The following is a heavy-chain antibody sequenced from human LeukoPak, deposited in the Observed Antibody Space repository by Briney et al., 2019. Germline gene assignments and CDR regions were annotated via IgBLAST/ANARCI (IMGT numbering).Heavy chain of an antibody. V-gene: IGHV3-33*01. D-gene: IGHD2-15*01. Sequence: SGGSLRLSCAASGFTFSSYGMHWVRQAPGKGLEWVAVIWYDGSNKYYADSVKGRFTISRDNSKNTLYLQMNSLRAEDTAVYYCARDYCSGGSRYSDAFDIWGLGTMVTVSS. J-gene: IGHJ3*02. CDR1: GFTFSSYG. CDR2: IWYDGSNK. CDR3: ARDYCSGGSRYSDAFDI.